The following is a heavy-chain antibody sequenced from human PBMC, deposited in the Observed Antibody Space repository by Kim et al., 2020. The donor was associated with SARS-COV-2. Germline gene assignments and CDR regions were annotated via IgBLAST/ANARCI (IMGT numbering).Heavy chain of an antibody. CDR3: ARGHYIAARLVYWFDP. CDR1: GGSISSYY. V-gene: IGHV4-59*01. CDR2: IYYSGST. J-gene: IGHJ5*02. D-gene: IGHD6-6*01. Sequence: SETLSLTCTVSGGSISSYYWSWIRQPPGKGLEWIGYIYYSGSTNYNPSLKSRVTISVDTSKNQFSLKLSSVTAADTAVYYCARGHYIAARLVYWFDPWGQGTLVTVSS.